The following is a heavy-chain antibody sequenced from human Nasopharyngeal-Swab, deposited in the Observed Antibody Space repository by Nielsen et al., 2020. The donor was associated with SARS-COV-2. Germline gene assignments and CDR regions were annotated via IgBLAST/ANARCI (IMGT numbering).Heavy chain of an antibody. CDR2: INHSGST. Sequence: SETLSLTCAVYGGSFSGYYWSWIRQPPGKGLEWIGEINHSGSTNYNPSLKSRVTISVDTSKNQSSLKLSSVTAADTAVYYCARGSIAVAGTTSYYYYGMDVWGQGTTVTVSS. CDR1: GGSFSGYY. D-gene: IGHD6-19*01. CDR3: ARGSIAVAGTTSYYYYGMDV. V-gene: IGHV4-34*01. J-gene: IGHJ6*02.